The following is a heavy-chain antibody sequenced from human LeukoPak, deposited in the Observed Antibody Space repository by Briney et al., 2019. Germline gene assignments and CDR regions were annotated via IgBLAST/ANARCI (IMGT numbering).Heavy chain of an antibody. CDR1: GFTFNSYT. CDR3: ARDPGGDNWGSSYYFDY. CDR2: ISYDGSNK. Sequence: GGSLRLSCAASGFTFNSYTLHWVRQAPGKGLEWVAVISYDGSNKYYADSVKGRFTISRDNSKNTLYLQMNSLRPEDTAVYYCARDPGGDNWGSSYYFDYWGQGTLVAVSS. D-gene: IGHD7-27*01. J-gene: IGHJ4*02. V-gene: IGHV3-30-3*01.